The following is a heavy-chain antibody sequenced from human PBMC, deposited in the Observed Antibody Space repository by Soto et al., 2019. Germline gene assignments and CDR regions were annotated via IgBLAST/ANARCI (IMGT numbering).Heavy chain of an antibody. J-gene: IGHJ4*02. Sequence: EVQLVEAGGDLVQPGGSLRLSCAASGFTFSIYNMNCVQQAPVKVLEWVSYNSSSSSTIYYADSVKGRFTISRDNAENSLYLPMNSLRDEDTAVDYCASSGCYYMGYWFQGTLVTVS. CDR2: NSSSSSTI. CDR3: ASSGCYYMGY. CDR1: GFTFSIYN. V-gene: IGHV3-48*02. D-gene: IGHD1-26*01.